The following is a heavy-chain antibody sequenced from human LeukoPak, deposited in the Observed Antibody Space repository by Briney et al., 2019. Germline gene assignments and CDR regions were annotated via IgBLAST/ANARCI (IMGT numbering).Heavy chain of an antibody. V-gene: IGHV4-4*07. CDR2: IYTSGST. D-gene: IGHD3-3*01. Sequence: PSETLSLTCTVSGGSISSYYWSWVRQPAGKGLEWIGRIYTSGSTNYNPSPKSQVTMSVDTSKNQFSLKLSSVTVADTAVYYCARTYYDFWSGYYYYYYMDVWGKGTTVTVSS. CDR3: ARTYYDFWSGYYYYYYMDV. CDR1: GGSISSYY. J-gene: IGHJ6*03.